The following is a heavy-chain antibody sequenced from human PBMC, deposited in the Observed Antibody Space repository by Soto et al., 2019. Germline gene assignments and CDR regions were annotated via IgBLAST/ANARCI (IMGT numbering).Heavy chain of an antibody. Sequence: SVTLSLTCTVSGGSISSGGYYWSWIRQHPGKSLEWIGYIYYSGSTYYNPSLKSRVTISVDTSKNQSSLKLSSVTAADTAVYYCARENLEYSSSFDYWGQGTLVTVSS. CDR1: GGSISSGGYY. V-gene: IGHV4-31*03. D-gene: IGHD6-13*01. CDR3: ARENLEYSSSFDY. J-gene: IGHJ4*02. CDR2: IYYSGST.